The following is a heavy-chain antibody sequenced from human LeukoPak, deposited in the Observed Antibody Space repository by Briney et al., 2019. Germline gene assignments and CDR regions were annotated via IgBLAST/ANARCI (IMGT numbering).Heavy chain of an antibody. CDR2: ISYDGSNK. J-gene: IGHJ4*02. Sequence: PGGSLRLSCAASGFTFSSYGMHWVRQAPGKGLEWVAVISYDGSNKYYADSVKGRFTISRDNSKNTLYLQMNSLRAEDTAVYYCASYGDYPSGYYFDYWGQGTLVTVSS. CDR3: ASYGDYPSGYYFDY. V-gene: IGHV3-30*03. D-gene: IGHD4-17*01. CDR1: GFTFSSYG.